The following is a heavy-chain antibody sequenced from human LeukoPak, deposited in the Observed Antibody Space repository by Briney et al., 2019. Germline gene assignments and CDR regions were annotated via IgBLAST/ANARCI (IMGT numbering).Heavy chain of an antibody. Sequence: GVSLRLSCAASGFTFNAYAIHWVSQSRGKAVEWVSLVKGDGVTTDYANSVKGRFTVSRDNSKNSLYLQMSNLRTEDTALYYCVRDTGSGWDFDYWGQGTLLTVSS. CDR1: GFTFNAYA. CDR3: VRDTGSGWDFDY. D-gene: IGHD6-19*01. CDR2: VKGDGVTT. J-gene: IGHJ4*02. V-gene: IGHV3-43*02.